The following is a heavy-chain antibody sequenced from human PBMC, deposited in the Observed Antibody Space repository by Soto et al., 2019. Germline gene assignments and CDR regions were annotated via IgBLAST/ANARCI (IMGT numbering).Heavy chain of an antibody. CDR2: IYYSGST. Sequence: SETLSVTCTVSGGSISRYYWSWIRQPPGKGLEWIGYIYYSGSTNYNPSLKSRVTISVDTSKNQFSLKLSSVTAADTAVYYCARGDDYGDETSPFDPWGQGTLVTVSS. J-gene: IGHJ5*02. CDR1: GGSISRYY. V-gene: IGHV4-59*01. CDR3: ARGDDYGDETSPFDP. D-gene: IGHD4-17*01.